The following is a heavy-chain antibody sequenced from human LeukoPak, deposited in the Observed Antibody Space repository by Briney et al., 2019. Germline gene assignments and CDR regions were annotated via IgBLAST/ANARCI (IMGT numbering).Heavy chain of an antibody. CDR2: INAYNGNT. D-gene: IGHD2-2*01. CDR3: AGEGGCSSTSCYYYYYYGMDV. J-gene: IGHJ6*02. V-gene: IGHV1-18*01. CDR1: GCTFTSYG. Sequence: ASVKVSCEASGCTFTSYGISWVRQAPGQGLEWMGWINAYNGNTNYAQKLQGRVNKTTDTSTSTAYMELRSLRSDDTAVYYCAGEGGCSSTSCYYYYYYGMDVWGQGTTVTVSS.